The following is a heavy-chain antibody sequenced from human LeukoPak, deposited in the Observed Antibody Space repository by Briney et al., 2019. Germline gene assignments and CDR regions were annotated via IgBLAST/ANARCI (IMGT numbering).Heavy chain of an antibody. J-gene: IGHJ6*02. CDR3: ARVASKGGMDV. CDR2: VHYTWNT. Sequence: SETLSLTCAVYGGSFSGYYWSWIRQPPGKGLEWIGQVHYTWNTKYNPSLTGRVSISLDRSKNQFSLSLSSLTAADTAVYYCARVASKGGMDVWGQGTTVIVSS. CDR1: GGSFSGYY. V-gene: IGHV4-59*01. D-gene: IGHD5/OR15-5a*01.